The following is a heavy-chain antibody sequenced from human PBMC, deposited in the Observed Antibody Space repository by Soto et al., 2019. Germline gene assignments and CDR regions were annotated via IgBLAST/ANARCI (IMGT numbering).Heavy chain of an antibody. CDR1: GFTFSSYW. Sequence: GASLRLSCAASGFTFSSYWMHWVRQAPGKGLVWVSRINSDGSSTSYADSVKGRFTISRDNAKNTLYLQMNSLRAEDTAVYYCAREGSSGYYYYYGMDVWGQGTTVTVSS. D-gene: IGHD3-22*01. CDR3: AREGSSGYYYYYGMDV. J-gene: IGHJ6*02. CDR2: INSDGSST. V-gene: IGHV3-74*01.